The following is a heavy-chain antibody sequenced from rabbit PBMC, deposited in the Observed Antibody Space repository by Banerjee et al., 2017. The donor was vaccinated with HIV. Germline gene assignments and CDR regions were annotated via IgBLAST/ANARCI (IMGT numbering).Heavy chain of an antibody. D-gene: IGHD8-1*01. CDR2: INAADDSKI. V-gene: IGHV1S45*01. CDR1: GFSFNDNYW. Sequence: QEQLEESGGDLVKPEGSLTLTCTASGFSFNDNYWICWVRQAPVTGLEWIACINAADDSKICYASWAKGRFTISKTSSTTVTLQMTSLTAADTATYFCARDLGGSSDLWGQGTLVTVS. CDR3: ARDLGGSSDL. J-gene: IGHJ4*01.